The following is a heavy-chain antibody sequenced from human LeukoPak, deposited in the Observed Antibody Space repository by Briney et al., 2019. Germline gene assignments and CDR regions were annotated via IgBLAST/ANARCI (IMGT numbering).Heavy chain of an antibody. CDR3: ARVGSWLAIDY. J-gene: IGHJ4*02. V-gene: IGHV3-9*01. CDR1: GFTFDEYA. D-gene: IGHD6-19*01. CDR2: INWSGGSI. Sequence: GGSLRLSCAASGFTFDEYAMHWVRQAPGKGLEWVSGINWSGGSIGYADSVKGRFTISRDNAKNSLYLQMNSLRAEDTALYYCARVGSWLAIDYWGQGTLVTVSS.